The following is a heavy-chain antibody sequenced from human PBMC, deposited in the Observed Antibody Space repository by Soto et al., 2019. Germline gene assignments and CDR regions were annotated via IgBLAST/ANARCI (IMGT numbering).Heavy chain of an antibody. Sequence: GGSLRLSCAASGFTFSSYAMSWVRQAPGKGLEWVSAISGSGGSTYYADSVKGRFTISRDNSKNTLYLQMNSLRAEDTAVYYCATQDIVVVPAAPWGMDVWGQGTTVTVSS. V-gene: IGHV3-23*01. D-gene: IGHD2-2*01. CDR3: ATQDIVVVPAAPWGMDV. J-gene: IGHJ6*02. CDR1: GFTFSSYA. CDR2: ISGSGGST.